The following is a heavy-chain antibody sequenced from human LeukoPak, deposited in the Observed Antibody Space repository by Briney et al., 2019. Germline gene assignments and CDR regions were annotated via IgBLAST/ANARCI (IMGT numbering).Heavy chain of an antibody. CDR3: ARIGASNTGAFDI. J-gene: IGHJ3*02. Sequence: PGGSLRLSCAASGFTFSSYNMNWVRQAPGKGLECISYISSSCGTIYYADSVKGRFTISRDNAKNSLYLQMNSLRDDDTAVYYCARIGASNTGAFDIWGQGTMVTVSS. CDR2: ISSSCGTI. CDR1: GFTFSSYN. D-gene: IGHD1-1*01. V-gene: IGHV3-48*02.